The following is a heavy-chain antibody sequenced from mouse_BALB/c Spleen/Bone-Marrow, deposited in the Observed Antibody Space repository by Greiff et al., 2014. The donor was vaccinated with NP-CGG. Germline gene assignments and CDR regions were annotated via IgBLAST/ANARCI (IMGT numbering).Heavy chain of an antibody. CDR3: TRSGYVMDY. CDR1: GYTLTSYW. Sequence: GSELVRPGASVKLSCKASGYTLTSYWMHWVKQRPGQGLEWLGNIYPGTGSINYDEKFKSKATLTVDTSSSTAYMQLSSLTSEDSAVYYCTRSGYVMDYWGQGTSVTVSS. D-gene: IGHD3-1*01. J-gene: IGHJ4*01. V-gene: IGHV1S22*01. CDR2: IYPGTGSI.